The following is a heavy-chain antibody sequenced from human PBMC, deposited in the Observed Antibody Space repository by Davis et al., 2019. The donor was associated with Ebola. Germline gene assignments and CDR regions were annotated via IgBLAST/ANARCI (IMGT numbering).Heavy chain of an antibody. CDR2: IYYSGST. CDR1: GGSISSHY. Sequence: PSETLSLTCTVPGGSISSHYWSWIRQPPGKGLEWIGYIYYSGSTNYNPSLKSRVTISVDTSKNQFSLKLSSVTAADTAVYYCAREGYYGDYASPNWFDPWGQGTLVTVSS. CDR3: AREGYYGDYASPNWFDP. J-gene: IGHJ5*02. V-gene: IGHV4-59*11. D-gene: IGHD4-17*01.